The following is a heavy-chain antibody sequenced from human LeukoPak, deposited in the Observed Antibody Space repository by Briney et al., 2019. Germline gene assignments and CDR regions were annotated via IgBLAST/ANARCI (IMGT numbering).Heavy chain of an antibody. V-gene: IGHV4-39*01. Sequence: PSETLSLTCAVSGGSISSSSHYWVWVRQPPGKGLEWIGNVYYSGDTAYNPSLKSRVTMSVDMSKNQFSLKLSSVTAADTAVYYCARHESILVVHAARGFDSWGQGTLVTVSS. D-gene: IGHD2-15*01. CDR2: VYYSGDT. J-gene: IGHJ4*02. CDR1: GGSISSSSHY. CDR3: ARHESILVVHAARGFDS.